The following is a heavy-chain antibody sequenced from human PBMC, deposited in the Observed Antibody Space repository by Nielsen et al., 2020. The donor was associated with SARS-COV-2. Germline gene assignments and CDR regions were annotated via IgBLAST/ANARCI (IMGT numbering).Heavy chain of an antibody. CDR2: IKEDGSEK. D-gene: IGHD1-26*01. CDR3: ARSEGEDWFDP. Sequence: GGSLRLSCAASGFTFSNYAMSWVRQAPGKGLEWVANIKEDGSEKYYVDSVKGRFTISRDNAKNSLYLQMNSLRAEDTAVYYCARSEGEDWFDPWGQGTLVTVSS. CDR1: GFTFSNYA. J-gene: IGHJ5*02. V-gene: IGHV3-7*01.